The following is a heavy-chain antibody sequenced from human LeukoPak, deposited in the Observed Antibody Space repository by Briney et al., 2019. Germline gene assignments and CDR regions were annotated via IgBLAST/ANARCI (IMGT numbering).Heavy chain of an antibody. CDR3: AKDEVWFGELNYYFDY. D-gene: IGHD3-10*01. Sequence: PGGSLRLSCAASGFTFSSYWMHWVRQAPGKGLVWVSRINSDGSSTSYADSVKGRFTISRDNAKNTLYLQMNSLRAEDTAVYYCAKDEVWFGELNYYFDYWGQGTLVTVSS. CDR2: INSDGSST. J-gene: IGHJ4*02. CDR1: GFTFSSYW. V-gene: IGHV3-74*01.